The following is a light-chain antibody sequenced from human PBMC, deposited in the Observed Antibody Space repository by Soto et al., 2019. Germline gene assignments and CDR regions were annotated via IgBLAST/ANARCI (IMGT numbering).Light chain of an antibody. CDR2: EGS. V-gene: IGLV2-23*01. CDR3: CSYSDTSTLV. CDR1: SSDVGSYNL. Sequence: QSALTQPASVSGSPGQSITISCPGTSSDVGSYNLVSWYQQYPGKAPKLMIHEGSKRPSGVSNRFSGSKSGNTASLTISGLQAEDEADYYCCSYSDTSTLVFGGGTKLTVL. J-gene: IGLJ2*01.